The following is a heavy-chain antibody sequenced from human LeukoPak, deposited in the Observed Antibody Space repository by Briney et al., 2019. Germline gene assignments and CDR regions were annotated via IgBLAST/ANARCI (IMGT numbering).Heavy chain of an antibody. CDR2: ISAYNGNT. V-gene: IGHV1-18*01. D-gene: IGHD3-10*01. Sequence: ASVKVSCKASGYTFTSYDISWVRQAPGQGLEWMGWISAYNGNTKYSQKVQGRVTTTTDTSTSTAYMELRSLRSDDTAVYYCARDGTKLPWFGELRITRYYFYYMDVWGKGTTVTISS. J-gene: IGHJ6*03. CDR1: GYTFTSYD. CDR3: ARDGTKLPWFGELRITRYYFYYMDV.